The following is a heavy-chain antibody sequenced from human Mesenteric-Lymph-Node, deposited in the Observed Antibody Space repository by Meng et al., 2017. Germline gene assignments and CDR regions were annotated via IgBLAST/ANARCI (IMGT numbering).Heavy chain of an antibody. CDR1: GGSIGSYF. V-gene: IGHV4-4*07. J-gene: IGHJ5*02. CDR2: IYSGGST. CDR3: ARETPSDYFGSATYYNNCFDP. Sequence: GSLRLSCTVSGGSIGSYFWSWIRQSPGKGLEWIGRIYSGGSTSYNPSLRSRLTMSIDTSKSQFSLKLTSVTAADTAMYYCARETPSDYFGSATYYNNCFDPWGQGTLVTVSS. D-gene: IGHD3-10*01.